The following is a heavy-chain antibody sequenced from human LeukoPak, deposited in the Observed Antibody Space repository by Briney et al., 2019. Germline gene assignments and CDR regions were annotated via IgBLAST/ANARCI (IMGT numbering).Heavy chain of an antibody. CDR2: ISAYNGNT. Sequence: RASVKVSCKASGYTFTSYGISWVRQAPGQGLEWMGWISAYNGNTNYAQKLQGRVTMTTDTSTSTAYMELRSLRSDDTAVYYCASAVAGRGTFDIWGQGTMVTVSS. CDR1: GYTFTSYG. CDR3: ASAVAGRGTFDI. V-gene: IGHV1-18*01. J-gene: IGHJ3*02. D-gene: IGHD6-19*01.